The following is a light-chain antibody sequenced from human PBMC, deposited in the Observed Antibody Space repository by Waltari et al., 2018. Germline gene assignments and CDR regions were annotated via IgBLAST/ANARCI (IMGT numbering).Light chain of an antibody. Sequence: EIVLTQSPGTLSLSPGERATLSCRASQSVSRALVWYQQKPGQAPRLLIYDASRRATGIPDRFSGSGSGTDFSLTISRLEPEDSAVYYCQKYERLPATFGQGTKGEI. J-gene: IGKJ1*01. V-gene: IGKV3-20*01. CDR3: QKYERLPAT. CDR2: DAS. CDR1: QSVSRA.